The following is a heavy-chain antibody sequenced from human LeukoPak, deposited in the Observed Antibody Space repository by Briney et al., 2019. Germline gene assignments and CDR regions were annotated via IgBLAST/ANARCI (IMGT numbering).Heavy chain of an antibody. CDR3: ARGPVTTFDY. Sequence: SGGSLRLSCAVSGFSVTNNYMSWVRQAPGKGLEWVSVFYVGGATYYADSVKGRFTISRDNAKNSLYLQMNSLRAEDTAVYYCARGPVTTFDYWGQGTLVTVSS. CDR1: GFSVTNNY. D-gene: IGHD4-17*01. J-gene: IGHJ4*02. V-gene: IGHV3-53*01. CDR2: FYVGGAT.